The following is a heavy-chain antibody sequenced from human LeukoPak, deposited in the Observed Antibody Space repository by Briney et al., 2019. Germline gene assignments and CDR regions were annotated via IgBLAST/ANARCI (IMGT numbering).Heavy chain of an antibody. V-gene: IGHV1-2*02. Sequence: ASVKVSCKASGYTFTEHFIHWARQAPGQGLQYMGWIHPASANTVYAQMFHGRVTLTRDTPATTTYMELSGLRSDDTAVYYCARDLRPANLWGQGTLVTVSS. CDR3: ARDLRPANL. D-gene: IGHD1-7*01. CDR1: GYTFTEHF. CDR2: IHPASANT. J-gene: IGHJ4*02.